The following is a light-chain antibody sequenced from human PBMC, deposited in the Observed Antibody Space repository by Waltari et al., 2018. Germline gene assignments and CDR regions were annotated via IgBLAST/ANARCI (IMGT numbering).Light chain of an antibody. J-gene: IGKJ2*01. CDR2: GAS. Sequence: EIVMAQSPASLSVSPGDRALFSCRASQSVTSNVAWYQQKPGQPPRLLIYGASTRATDIPARFSGSGSGTEFTLTITSPQSEDVGVYYCHQYNDGPPFNFGQGTKLEIK. CDR3: HQYNDGPPFN. CDR1: QSVTSN. V-gene: IGKV3-15*01.